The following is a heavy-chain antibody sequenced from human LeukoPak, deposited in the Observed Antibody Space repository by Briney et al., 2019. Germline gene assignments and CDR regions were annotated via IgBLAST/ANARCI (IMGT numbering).Heavy chain of an antibody. CDR1: GYTLSTYA. CDR3: ARGRGRSVTGDY. V-gene: IGHV1-18*01. Sequence: ASVKVSCKASGYTLSTYAISWVRQAPGQGLEWVGWVDGYTGNSKSAQKLRGRVTLTRDTSTNTAYMEMRSLRSDDTAVYYCARGRGRSVTGDYWGQGTLLTVSS. D-gene: IGHD5-24*01. J-gene: IGHJ4*02. CDR2: VDGYTGNS.